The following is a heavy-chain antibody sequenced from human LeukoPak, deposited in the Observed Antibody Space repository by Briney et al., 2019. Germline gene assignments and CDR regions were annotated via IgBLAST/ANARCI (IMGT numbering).Heavy chain of an antibody. Sequence: GGSLRLSCAASGFTFSSYGMHWVRQAPGKRLEWVAVISYDGSNKYYADSVKGRFTISRDNSKNTLYLQMNSLRPEDTAVYYCAKDALGYCSSSSCLPGDAFDIWGQGTTVTVSS. CDR1: GFTFSSYG. CDR2: ISYDGSNK. D-gene: IGHD2-2*01. CDR3: AKDALGYCSSSSCLPGDAFDI. V-gene: IGHV3-30*18. J-gene: IGHJ3*02.